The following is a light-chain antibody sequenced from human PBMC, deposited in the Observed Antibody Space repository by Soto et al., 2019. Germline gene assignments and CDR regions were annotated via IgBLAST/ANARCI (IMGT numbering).Light chain of an antibody. CDR1: SSDVGGYNY. CDR2: EVS. V-gene: IGLV2-14*01. Sequence: QSALTQPASVSGSPGQSITISCTGTSSDVGGYNYVSWYQQHPGKAPKLMIYEVSYRPSGVSNRFSASKSGNTASLTISGLQAEDEADYYCSSFTSTYTLYVFGTGTKLTVL. CDR3: SSFTSTYTLYV. J-gene: IGLJ1*01.